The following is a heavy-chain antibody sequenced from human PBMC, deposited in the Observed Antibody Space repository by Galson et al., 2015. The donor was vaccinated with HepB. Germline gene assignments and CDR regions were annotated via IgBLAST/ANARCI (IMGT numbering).Heavy chain of an antibody. J-gene: IGHJ3*02. CDR3: ASLKSVRGQSRDAFDI. CDR1: GFTFSSYA. D-gene: IGHD3-10*01. V-gene: IGHV3-23*01. Sequence: SLRLSCAASGFTFSSYAMSWVRQAPGKGLEWVSAISGSGGSTYYADSVKGRFTISRDNSKNTLYLQMNSLRAEDTAVYYCASLKSVRGQSRDAFDIWGQGTMVTVSS. CDR2: ISGSGGST.